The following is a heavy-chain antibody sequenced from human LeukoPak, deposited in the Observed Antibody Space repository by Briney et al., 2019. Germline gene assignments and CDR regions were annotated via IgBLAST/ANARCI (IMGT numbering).Heavy chain of an antibody. D-gene: IGHD3-3*01. Sequence: ASVKVSRKASGYTFTGYYMHWVRQAPGQGLEWMGWINPNSGGTNYAQKFQGRVTMTRDTSISTAYMELSRLRSDDTAVYYCARAGFWSGYSWFDPWGQGTLVTVSS. CDR2: INPNSGGT. V-gene: IGHV1-2*02. J-gene: IGHJ5*02. CDR3: ARAGFWSGYSWFDP. CDR1: GYTFTGYY.